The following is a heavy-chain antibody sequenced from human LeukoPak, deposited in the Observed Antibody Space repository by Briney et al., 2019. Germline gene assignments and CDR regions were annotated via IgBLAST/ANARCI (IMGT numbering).Heavy chain of an antibody. CDR3: ARDLPSSGYYYRDAFDI. D-gene: IGHD3-22*01. CDR2: AKQDGSET. Sequence: GGSLRLSCAASGFSFSNYWMSWVRQAPGKGLEWVGHAKQDGSETYYVDSVKGRFTVSRDNAKNSLFQQMNSLRVEDTAMYYCARDLPSSGYYYRDAFDIWGQGTMVTVSS. V-gene: IGHV3-7*01. J-gene: IGHJ3*02. CDR1: GFSFSNYW.